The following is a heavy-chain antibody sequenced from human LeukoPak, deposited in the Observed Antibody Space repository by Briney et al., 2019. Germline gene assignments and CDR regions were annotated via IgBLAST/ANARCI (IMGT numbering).Heavy chain of an antibody. Sequence: PGGSLRLSCAASGFTVSTNYMSWVRQAPGRGLEWVSVIYAGGTTYYADSVRGRFTISRDNSKNTLYLQMNSLRDEDTAVYYCARDSSGWYDHWGQGTLVTVSS. V-gene: IGHV3-53*01. D-gene: IGHD6-19*01. J-gene: IGHJ5*02. CDR2: IYAGGTT. CDR3: ARDSSGWYDH. CDR1: GFTVSTNY.